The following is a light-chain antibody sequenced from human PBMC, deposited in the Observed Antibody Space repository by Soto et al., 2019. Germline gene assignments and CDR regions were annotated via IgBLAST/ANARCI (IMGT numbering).Light chain of an antibody. CDR1: QSVGSIY. V-gene: IGKV3-20*01. Sequence: DIVLTQSPGTLSLSPGERATLSCRASQSVGSIYLAWYQQKPGQAPRLLIHGASSRATGIPDRFSGSGSGTDFTLTISRLEPEDFAVYYCQQYGSSPRTFGQGTKVDI. CDR3: QQYGSSPRT. CDR2: GAS. J-gene: IGKJ1*01.